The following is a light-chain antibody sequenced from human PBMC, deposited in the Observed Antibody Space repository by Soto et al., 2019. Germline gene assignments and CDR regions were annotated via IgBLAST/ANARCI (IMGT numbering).Light chain of an antibody. Sequence: EIVFSHTLSSLYLAPQKIATLSFRHSQSVSSSYLAWYQQKPGQAPRLLIYGASNRATGIPDRFSGSGSGTDFTLTISRLEPEESAVYCCQQRHRPTLTFGQGTRLEI. CDR1: QSVSSSY. V-gene: IGKV3-20*01. CDR3: QQRHRPTLT. CDR2: GAS. J-gene: IGKJ5*01.